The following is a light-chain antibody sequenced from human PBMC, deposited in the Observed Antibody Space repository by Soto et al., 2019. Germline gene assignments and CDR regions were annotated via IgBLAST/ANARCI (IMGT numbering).Light chain of an antibody. Sequence: QSALTQPASVSGSPGQSITISCTGTSSDVGAYNLVSWCQQHPGKAPKLLIYDVSNRPSGVSNRFSGSKSGNTASLTISGLQAEDEAFYYCSSYTNTSTLVFGGGTKLTVL. CDR3: SSYTNTSTLV. CDR2: DVS. J-gene: IGLJ3*02. CDR1: SSDVGAYNL. V-gene: IGLV2-14*02.